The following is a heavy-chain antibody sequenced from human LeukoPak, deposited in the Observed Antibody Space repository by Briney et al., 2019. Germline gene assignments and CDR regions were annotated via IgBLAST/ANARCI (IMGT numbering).Heavy chain of an antibody. CDR2: ISSSGSTI. CDR1: GFTFSDYY. Sequence: GGSLRLSCAASGFTFSDYYMSWIRQAPGKGLEWVSDISSSGSTIYYADSVKGRFTISRDNAKNSQYLQMNSLRDEDTAVYYCARDQRNNWKYDAFDIWGQGTMVTVSS. D-gene: IGHD1-20*01. J-gene: IGHJ3*02. V-gene: IGHV3-11*04. CDR3: ARDQRNNWKYDAFDI.